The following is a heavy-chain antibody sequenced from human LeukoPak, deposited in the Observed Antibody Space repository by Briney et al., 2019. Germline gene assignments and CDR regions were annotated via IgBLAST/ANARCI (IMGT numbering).Heavy chain of an antibody. CDR3: ARSVYYDSSGRYGMDV. D-gene: IGHD3-22*01. CDR1: GFTFTSYA. V-gene: IGHV1-3*01. J-gene: IGHJ6*02. Sequence: GGSLRLSCAASGFTFTSYAMHWVRQAPGQRLEWMGWINAGNGNTKYSQKFQGRVTITRDTSASTAYMELSSLRSEDTAVYYCARSVYYDSSGRYGMDVWGQGTTVTVSS. CDR2: INAGNGNT.